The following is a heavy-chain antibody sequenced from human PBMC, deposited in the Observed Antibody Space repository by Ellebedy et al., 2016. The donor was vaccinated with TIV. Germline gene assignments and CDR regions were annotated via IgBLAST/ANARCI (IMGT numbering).Heavy chain of an antibody. CDR3: ARDLGELLPALNFDY. CDR2: IWYDGSNK. Sequence: GESLKISCAASGFSISTYTMNWVRQAPGKGLEWVAVIWYDGSNKYYADSVKGRFTISRDNSKNTLYLQMNSLRAEDTAVYYCARDLGELLPALNFDYWGQGSLVTVSS. D-gene: IGHD1-26*01. J-gene: IGHJ4*02. CDR1: GFSISTYT. V-gene: IGHV3-33*08.